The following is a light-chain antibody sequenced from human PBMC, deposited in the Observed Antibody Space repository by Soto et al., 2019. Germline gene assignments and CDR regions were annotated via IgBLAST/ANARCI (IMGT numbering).Light chain of an antibody. V-gene: IGKV1-5*01. J-gene: IGKJ1*01. CDR2: DAS. CDR3: QQFAISTT. Sequence: DIQLTQTPSTLSTSIGDRVTITCRDSHNIERWMAWYQQKPGKAPSLLIFDASTLHIGVPSRFIVSGSGTYFTLTISSVQPDEFATYYCQQFAISTTFGQGTKVDIK. CDR1: HNIERW.